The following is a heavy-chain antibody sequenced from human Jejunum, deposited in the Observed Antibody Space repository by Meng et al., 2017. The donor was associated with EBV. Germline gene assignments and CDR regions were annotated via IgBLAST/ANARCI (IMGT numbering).Heavy chain of an antibody. CDR3: AGLRYSGYDRAFDY. J-gene: IGHJ4*02. Sequence: QPLETGPGLGKPSETRSLPCTVSGGSVNSGNVYWSWSREPPGKGLEWIGYINYSGSTNYIPSLKSRVTISQDTSKNQFTLKLSSVTTADTAVYYCAGLRYSGYDRAFDYWGQGALVTVSS. CDR1: GGSVNSGNVY. CDR2: INYSGST. V-gene: IGHV4-61*01. D-gene: IGHD5-12*01.